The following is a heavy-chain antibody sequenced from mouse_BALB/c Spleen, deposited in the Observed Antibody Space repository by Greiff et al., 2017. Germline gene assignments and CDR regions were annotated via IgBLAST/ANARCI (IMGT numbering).Heavy chain of an antibody. D-gene: IGHD1-2*01. J-gene: IGHJ4*01. CDR1: GFSLTSYG. Sequence: VKVVESGPGLVAPSQSLSITCTVSGFSLTSYGVHWVRQPPGKGLEWLGVIWAGGSTNYNSALMSRLSISKDNSKSQVFLKMNSLQTDDTAMYYCALHYYGYTMDYWGQGTSVTVSS. CDR3: ALHYYGYTMDY. V-gene: IGHV2-9*02. CDR2: IWAGGST.